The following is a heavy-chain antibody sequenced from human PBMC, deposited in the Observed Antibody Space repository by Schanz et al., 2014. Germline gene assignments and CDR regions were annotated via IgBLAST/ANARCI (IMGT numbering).Heavy chain of an antibody. CDR2: LSANGDST. Sequence: EVQLVESGGGLVQPGGSLRLSCAAPGFTLSNYAMHWVRQTPYKGLEWVSGLSANGDSTFYSSSVKGRFTISRDISKSALYLQMGRLRAEDVAVYYCARKSLVSYYKDAWGKGTMVTVSS. V-gene: IGHV3-64*01. CDR1: GFTLSNYA. CDR3: ARKSLVSYYKDA. J-gene: IGHJ6*03. D-gene: IGHD2-21*01.